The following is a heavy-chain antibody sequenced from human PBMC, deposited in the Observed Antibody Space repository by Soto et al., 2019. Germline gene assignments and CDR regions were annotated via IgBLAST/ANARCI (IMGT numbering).Heavy chain of an antibody. V-gene: IGHV4-59*01. J-gene: IGHJ4*02. D-gene: IGHD4-17*01. CDR2: IYYSGST. Sequence: QVQLQESGPGLVKPSETLSLTCTVSGGSISSYYWSWIRQPPGKGLEWIGYIYYSGSTNYNPSLKSRVTISGDTSKNQFSLKLSSVTAADTAVYYCARHYDYGNMGSDYWGQGTLVTVSS. CDR1: GGSISSYY. CDR3: ARHYDYGNMGSDY.